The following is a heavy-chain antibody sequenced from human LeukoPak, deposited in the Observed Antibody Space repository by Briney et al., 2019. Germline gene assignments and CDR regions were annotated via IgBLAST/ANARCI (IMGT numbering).Heavy chain of an antibody. CDR2: ISWRNIDI. V-gene: IGHV3-21*01. D-gene: IGHD6-13*01. CDR3: ARVYSSTWYSGYLHMDV. CDR1: GFTLSSYN. J-gene: IGHJ6*03. Sequence: GGSPRLSCVASGFTLSSYNMKWVRQAPGKRLEWVSSISWRNIDIEYADSVKGRFTISRDNDKKSLYLQMNSLRVEDTAVYYCARVYSSTWYSGYLHMDVWGKGTTVTVSS.